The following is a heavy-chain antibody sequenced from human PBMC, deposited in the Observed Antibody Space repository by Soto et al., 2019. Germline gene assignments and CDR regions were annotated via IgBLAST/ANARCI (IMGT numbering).Heavy chain of an antibody. V-gene: IGHV3-15*01. D-gene: IGHD4-17*01. CDR2: LRAKVEGGTT. Sequence: EVQLVESGGGLVKPGGSLRLSCAVSGFTFNNVRMSWVRQAPGKGLEWVGHLRAKVEGGTTDYAAPVQGRFSIPRDDSNNTLYLEMNTLKTEDTGIYYCASAAVTTYYIVFWGQGTLVTVSS. CDR3: ASAAVTTYYIVF. J-gene: IGHJ4*02. CDR1: GFTFNNVR.